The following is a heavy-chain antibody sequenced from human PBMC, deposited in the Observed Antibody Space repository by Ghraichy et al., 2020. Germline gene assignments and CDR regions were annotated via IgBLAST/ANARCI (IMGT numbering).Heavy chain of an antibody. Sequence: SETLSLTCAVYGGSFSGYYWSWIRQPPGKGLEWIGEINHSGSTNYNPSLKSRVTRSVDTSKNQFSLKLSSVTAADTAVYYCARGSRLYYDFWSGYCVLPRPHMDCWGQGTTVTVSS. CDR2: INHSGST. CDR1: GGSFSGYY. J-gene: IGHJ6*02. D-gene: IGHD3-3*01. V-gene: IGHV4-34*01. CDR3: ARGSRLYYDFWSGYCVLPRPHMDC.